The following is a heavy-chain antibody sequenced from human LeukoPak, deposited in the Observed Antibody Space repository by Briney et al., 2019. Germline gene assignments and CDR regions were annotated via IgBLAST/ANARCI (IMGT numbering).Heavy chain of an antibody. D-gene: IGHD3-16*01. Sequence: SGTLSLTCAVSGGTITSTNFRCFVRQPPGKGLEWIGEVNLQGSTNYNPSLMGRVAISVDMSENHISLQLTSVTAADTAVYYCGRECGPYGPLDYSGQGTLVTVSS. CDR1: GGTITSTNF. CDR2: VNLQGST. V-gene: IGHV4-4*02. J-gene: IGHJ4*02. CDR3: GRECGPYGPLDY.